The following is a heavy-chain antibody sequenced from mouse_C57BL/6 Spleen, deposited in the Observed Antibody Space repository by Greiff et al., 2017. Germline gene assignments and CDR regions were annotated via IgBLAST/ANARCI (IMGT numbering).Heavy chain of an antibody. CDR2: IYPSDSET. V-gene: IGHV1-61*01. Sequence: QVQLQQPGAELVRPGSSVKLSCKASGYTFTSYWMDWVKQRPGQGLEWIGNIYPSDSETHYNQKFKDKATLTVDKSSSTAYMQLSSLTSEDSAVYYCARSPITTVVGDYFDYWGQGTTLTVSS. J-gene: IGHJ2*01. CDR3: ARSPITTVVGDYFDY. D-gene: IGHD1-1*01. CDR1: GYTFTSYW.